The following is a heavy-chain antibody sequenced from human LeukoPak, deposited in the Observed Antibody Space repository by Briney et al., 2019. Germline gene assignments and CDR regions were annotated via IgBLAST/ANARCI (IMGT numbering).Heavy chain of an antibody. CDR3: ARVIRYFDWLSYFDY. D-gene: IGHD3-9*01. CDR2: INHSGST. Sequence: SETLSLTCAVYGGSFSGYYWSWIRQPPGKGLEWIGEINHSGSTNYNPSLKSRVTISVDTSKNQFSLKLSSVTAADTAVYYCARVIRYFDWLSYFDYWGQGTLVTVSS. V-gene: IGHV4-34*01. J-gene: IGHJ4*02. CDR1: GGSFSGYY.